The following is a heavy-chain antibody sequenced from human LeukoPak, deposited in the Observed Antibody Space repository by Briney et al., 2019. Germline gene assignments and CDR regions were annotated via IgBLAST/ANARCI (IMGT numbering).Heavy chain of an antibody. V-gene: IGHV3-48*03. CDR3: ARAITNYGYIFDY. CDR1: GFTFSSYE. CDR2: ISISGSVV. J-gene: IGHJ4*02. Sequence: QPGGSLRLSCAASGFTFSSYEMNWVRQAPGKGLEWVSYISISGSVVYYADSVRGRFTISRDNAKNSLYLQMNSLRVEDTAVYYCARAITNYGYIFDYWGQGTLVTVSS. D-gene: IGHD5-18*01.